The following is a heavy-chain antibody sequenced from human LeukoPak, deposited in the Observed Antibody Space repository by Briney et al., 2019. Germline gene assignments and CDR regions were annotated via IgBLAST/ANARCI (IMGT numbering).Heavy chain of an antibody. J-gene: IGHJ1*01. CDR2: INPNSGGT. Sequence: ASVKVSCKASGYTFTGYYMHWVRQAPGQGLEWMGWINPNSGGTNYAQKFQGRVTMTRDTSISTAYMELSRLRSDDTAVYYCARDWCSSTSCYRFQHWGQGTLVTVSS. V-gene: IGHV1-2*02. D-gene: IGHD2-2*01. CDR1: GYTFTGYY. CDR3: ARDWCSSTSCYRFQH.